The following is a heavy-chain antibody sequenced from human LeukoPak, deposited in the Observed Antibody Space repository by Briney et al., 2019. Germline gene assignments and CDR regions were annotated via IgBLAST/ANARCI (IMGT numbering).Heavy chain of an antibody. J-gene: IGHJ3*02. CDR2: LSGSGYNT. D-gene: IGHD2-21*02. Sequence: GGSLRLSCAASGFTFSSHALSWVRQAPGKGLEWVSSLSGSGYNTYYADSVKGRFTISRDNSKNTVYLQMNSLRAEDTAVYYCARGGMTRDAFDIWGQGTMVTVSS. CDR3: ARGGMTRDAFDI. V-gene: IGHV3-23*01. CDR1: GFTFSSHA.